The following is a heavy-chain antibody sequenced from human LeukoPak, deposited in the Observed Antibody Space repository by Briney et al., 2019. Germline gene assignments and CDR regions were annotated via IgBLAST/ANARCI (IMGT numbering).Heavy chain of an antibody. CDR2: ISGSGGST. D-gene: IGHD6-13*01. Sequence: GGSLRLSCAASGFTFSSYGMSWVRQAPGKGLEWVSAISGSGGSTYYADSVKGRFTISRDNSKNTLYLQMNSLRAEDTAVYYCAKRVSSWYSNNWFDPWGQGTLVTVSS. V-gene: IGHV3-23*01. J-gene: IGHJ5*02. CDR1: GFTFSSYG. CDR3: AKRVSSWYSNNWFDP.